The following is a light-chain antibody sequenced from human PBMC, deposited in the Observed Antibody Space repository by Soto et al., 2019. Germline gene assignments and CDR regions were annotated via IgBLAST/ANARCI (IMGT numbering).Light chain of an antibody. J-gene: IGKJ1*01. CDR2: AAS. CDR1: QGISNY. CDR3: QKYNSAPWT. V-gene: IGKV1-27*01. Sequence: DIQMTQSPSSLSASVGDRVTITCRASQGISNYLAWYQQKPGKVPKLLIYAASTFQSGVPSRFSGSGSGTDFTLTISSLQPEDVATYYCQKYNSAPWTLGQGNKVEIK.